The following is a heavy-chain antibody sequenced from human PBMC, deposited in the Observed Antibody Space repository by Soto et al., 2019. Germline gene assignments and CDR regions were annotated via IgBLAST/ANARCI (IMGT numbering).Heavy chain of an antibody. CDR3: ARDRKALERRPYYYGMDV. Sequence: QVQLVQSGAEVKKPGSSVKVSCKASGGTFSSYAISWVRQAPGQGLEWMGGIIPIFGTANYAQKFQGRVTITADESTSTAYMELSSLRSEDTAVYYCARDRKALERRPYYYGMDVWGQGTTGTVSS. J-gene: IGHJ6*02. CDR1: GGTFSSYA. D-gene: IGHD1-1*01. V-gene: IGHV1-69*01. CDR2: IIPIFGTA.